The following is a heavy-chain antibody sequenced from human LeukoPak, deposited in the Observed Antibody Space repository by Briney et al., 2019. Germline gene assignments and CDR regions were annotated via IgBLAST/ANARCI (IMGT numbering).Heavy chain of an antibody. CDR1: GFTVSAYT. V-gene: IGHV3-48*04. J-gene: IGHJ5*02. Sequence: GGSLRLSCAASGFTVSAYTMNWVRQSPGKGLEWVSYIDISSTTKYYADSVKGRFTISRDNAKNSLYLQMNSLRAEDTAVYYCSTNWFDPWGQGTLVTVSS. CDR2: IDISSTTK. CDR3: STNWFDP.